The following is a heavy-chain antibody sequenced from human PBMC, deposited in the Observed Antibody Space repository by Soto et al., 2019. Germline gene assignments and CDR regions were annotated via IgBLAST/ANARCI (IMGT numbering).Heavy chain of an antibody. CDR1: GGTFSSYA. J-gene: IGHJ6*02. CDR3: ARYPPYYYYGMDV. V-gene: IGHV1-69*13. CDR2: IIPIFGTA. Sequence: SVKVSCKAPGGTFSSYAISWVRQAPGQGLEWMGGIIPIFGTANYAQKFQGRVTITADESTSTAYMELSSLRSEDTAVYYCARYPPYYYYGMDVWGQGTTVTVSS.